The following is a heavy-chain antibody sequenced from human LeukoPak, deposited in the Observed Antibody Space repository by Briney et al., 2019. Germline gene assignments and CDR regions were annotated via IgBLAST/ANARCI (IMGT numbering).Heavy chain of an antibody. CDR1: GYSISSGYY. D-gene: IGHD3-3*01. J-gene: IGHJ4*02. CDR3: ARTYDFWSGYLPYYFDY. V-gene: IGHV4-38-2*01. CDR2: IYHSGST. Sequence: SETLSLTCAVSGYSISSGYYWGWIRQPPGKGLGWIGSIYHSGSTYYNPSLKSRVTISVDTSKNQFSLKLSSVTAADTAVYCCARTYDFWSGYLPYYFDYWGQGTLVTVSS.